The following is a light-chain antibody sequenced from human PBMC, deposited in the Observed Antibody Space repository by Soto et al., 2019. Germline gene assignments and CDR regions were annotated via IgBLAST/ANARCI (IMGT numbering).Light chain of an antibody. CDR1: QSVSSN. CDR2: AAS. J-gene: IGKJ1*01. CDR3: QQYNNWRT. V-gene: IGKV3-15*01. Sequence: EIVMTQSPSTLSVSPGERATLSCRASQSVSSNLAWYQQKPGQAPRLLIHAASTRATGTPARFSGSGSGTEFTLTISSLQSEDSAFYYCQQYNNWRTFGQGTKVEIK.